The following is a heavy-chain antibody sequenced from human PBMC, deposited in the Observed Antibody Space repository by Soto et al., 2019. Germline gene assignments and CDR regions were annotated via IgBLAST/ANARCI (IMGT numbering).Heavy chain of an antibody. CDR3: ARDLREHPTWGMDV. CDR1: GGTFSSYA. CDR2: IIPIFGTA. J-gene: IGHJ6*02. Sequence: QVQLVQSGAEVKKPXSXXXVSCKASGGTFSSYAISWVRQAPGQGLEWMGGIIPIFGTANYAQKFQGRVTITADKSTSTAYMELSSLRSEDTAVYYCARDLREHPTWGMDVWGQGTTVTVSS. D-gene: IGHD1-26*01. V-gene: IGHV1-69*06.